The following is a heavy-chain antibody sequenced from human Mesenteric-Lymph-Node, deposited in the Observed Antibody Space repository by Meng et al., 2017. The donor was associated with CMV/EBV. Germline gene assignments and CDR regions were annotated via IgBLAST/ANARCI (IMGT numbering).Heavy chain of an antibody. J-gene: IGHJ6*02. CDR1: GFTFSGYA. CDR2: ISSASSAI. V-gene: IGHV3-48*04. D-gene: IGHD4/OR15-4a*01. CDR3: TRTLMVVTSYYYYAMDV. Sequence: GESLKISCAASGFTFSGYAMNWVRQAPGKGLEWVSYISSASSAIYYADSVKGRFTISRDNAKNSLYLQMNSLRAEDTAVYYCTRTLMVVTSYYYYAMDVWGQGTTVTVSS.